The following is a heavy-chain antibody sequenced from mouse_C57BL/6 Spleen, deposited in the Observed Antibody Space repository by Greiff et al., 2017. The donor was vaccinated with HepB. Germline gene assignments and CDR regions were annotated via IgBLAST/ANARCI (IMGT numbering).Heavy chain of an antibody. CDR3: ARGKPYYSNPGYCDD. D-gene: IGHD2-5*01. CDR2: INPYNGGT. CDR1: GYTFTDYY. V-gene: IGHV1-19*01. J-gene: IGHJ2*01. Sequence: EVQLQQSGPVLVKPGASVKMSCKASGYTFTDYYMNWVKQSHGKSLEWIGVINPYNGGTSYNQKFKGKATLTVDKSSSTAYMELNSLTSEDSAVYYCARGKPYYSNPGYCDDWGQGTTLTVSS.